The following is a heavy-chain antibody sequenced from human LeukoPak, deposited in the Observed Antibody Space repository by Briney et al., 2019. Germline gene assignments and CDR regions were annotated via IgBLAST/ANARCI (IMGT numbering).Heavy chain of an antibody. V-gene: IGHV1-3*01. CDR1: GYAFISYV. CDR2: INPDNGNT. Sequence: ASVKVSCKASGYAFISYVIHWVRQAPGQRLEWMGWINPDNGNTEYSQRFQGRVTITRDTSASTAYMELTSLRSEDTAVYYCAKDRGGTGDFDYWGQGTPVTVSS. J-gene: IGHJ4*02. CDR3: AKDRGGTGDFDY. D-gene: IGHD3-10*01.